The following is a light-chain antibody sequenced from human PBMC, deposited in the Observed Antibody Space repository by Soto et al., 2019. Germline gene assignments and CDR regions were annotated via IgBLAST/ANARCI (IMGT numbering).Light chain of an antibody. CDR1: SSDVGGYNY. V-gene: IGLV2-14*01. Sequence: TGTSSDVGGYNYVSWYQQHPGKAPKFMIYEVSNRPSGVSNRFSGSKSGNTASLTISGLQAEDEADYHCSSYTRSNTYVFGTGTKVTVL. J-gene: IGLJ1*01. CDR2: EVS. CDR3: SSYTRSNTYV.